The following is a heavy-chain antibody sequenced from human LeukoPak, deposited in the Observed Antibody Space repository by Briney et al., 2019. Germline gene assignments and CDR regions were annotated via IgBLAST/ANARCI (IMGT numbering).Heavy chain of an antibody. CDR1: GYTFTSYY. CDR3: ARDRPDCSGGSCYSQNWFDP. J-gene: IGHJ5*02. V-gene: IGHV1-46*01. D-gene: IGHD2-15*01. Sequence: GASVKVSCKASGYTFTSYYMHWVRQAPGQGLEWMGIINPSGGSTSYAQKFQGRVTMTRDTSTSTVYMELSSLRSEDTAVYYCARDRPDCSGGSCYSQNWFDPWGQGTLVTVSS. CDR2: INPSGGST.